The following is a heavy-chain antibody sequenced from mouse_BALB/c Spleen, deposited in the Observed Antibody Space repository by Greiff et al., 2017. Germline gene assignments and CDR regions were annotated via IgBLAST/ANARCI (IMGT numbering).Heavy chain of an antibody. J-gene: IGHJ4*01. V-gene: IGHV2-9*02. D-gene: IGHD2-3*01. CDR3: ARVGNYDGYYSYAMDY. CDR1: GFSLTSYG. Sequence: VKLMESGPGLVAPSQSLSITCTVSGFSLTSYGVHWVRQPPGKGLEWLGVIWAGGSTNYNSALMSRLSISKDNSKSQVFLKMNSLQTDDTAMYYCARVGNYDGYYSYAMDYWGQGTSVTVSS. CDR2: IWAGGST.